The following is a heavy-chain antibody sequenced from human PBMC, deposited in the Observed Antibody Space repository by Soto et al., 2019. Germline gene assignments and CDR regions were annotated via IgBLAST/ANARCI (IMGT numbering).Heavy chain of an antibody. V-gene: IGHV1-69*08. CDR1: GGTFSSYT. CDR2: IIPILGIA. D-gene: IGHD6-19*01. Sequence: QVQLVQSGAEMKKPGSSVKVSCKASGGTFSSYTISWVRQAPGQGLEWMGRIIPILGIANYAQKFQGRVTITADKSTSTAYMELSSLRSEDTAVYYCARDAIAVAHFDYWGQGTLVTVSS. J-gene: IGHJ4*02. CDR3: ARDAIAVAHFDY.